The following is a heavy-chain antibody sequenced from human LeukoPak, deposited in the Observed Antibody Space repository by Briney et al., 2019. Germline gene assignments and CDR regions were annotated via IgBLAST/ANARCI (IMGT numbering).Heavy chain of an antibody. Sequence: PSETLSLTCAVYGGSFSGYYWSWIRQPPGKGLEWIGEINHSGSTNYNPSLKSRVTISVDTSKNQFSLKLSSVTAADTAVYYCARAYYYVSSGYYLGLDYWGQGTLVTVSS. D-gene: IGHD3-22*01. CDR2: INHSGST. CDR1: GGSFSGYY. CDR3: ARAYYYVSSGYYLGLDY. V-gene: IGHV4-34*01. J-gene: IGHJ4*02.